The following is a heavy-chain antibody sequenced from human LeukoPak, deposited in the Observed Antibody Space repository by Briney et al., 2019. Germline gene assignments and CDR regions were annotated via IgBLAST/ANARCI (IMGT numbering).Heavy chain of an antibody. Sequence: GGSLRLSCAASGFTFSSYAMSWVRQAPGKGLEWVANIKQDGSHKNYVDSVKGRFTISRDNAKNSLYLQMNSLRAEDTAVYYCAELGITMIGGVWGKGTTVTISS. CDR3: AELGITMIGGV. D-gene: IGHD3-10*02. CDR2: IKQDGSHK. CDR1: GFTFSSYA. J-gene: IGHJ6*04. V-gene: IGHV3-7*01.